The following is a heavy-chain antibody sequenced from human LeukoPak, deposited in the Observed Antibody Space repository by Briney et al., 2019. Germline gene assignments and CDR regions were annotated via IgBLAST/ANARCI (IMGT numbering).Heavy chain of an antibody. V-gene: IGHV4-4*07. CDR2: IYTSGST. J-gene: IGHJ4*02. CDR3: ARDVYYYDSSGYYPDY. Sequence: KPSETLSLTCTVSGGSISSYYWSWIRQPAGKGLEWIGRIYTSGSTNYNPSLKSRFTMSVDTSKNQFSLKLSSVTAADTAVYYCARDVYYYDSSGYYPDYWGQGTLVTVSS. D-gene: IGHD3-22*01. CDR1: GGSISSYY.